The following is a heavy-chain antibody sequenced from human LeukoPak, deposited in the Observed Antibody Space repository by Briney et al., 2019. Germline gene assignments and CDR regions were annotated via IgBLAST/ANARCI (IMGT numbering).Heavy chain of an antibody. J-gene: IGHJ4*02. CDR2: IYSGGST. Sequence: GESLRLSCAASGFAVSSNYMSWVRQAPGKGLEWVSVIYSGGSTYYADSVKGRFTISRDNSKNTLYLQMNSLRAEDTAVYYCASEDGHNPNLGFDYWGQGTLVTVSS. CDR3: ASEDGHNPNLGFDY. V-gene: IGHV3-53*05. CDR1: GFAVSSNY. D-gene: IGHD5-24*01.